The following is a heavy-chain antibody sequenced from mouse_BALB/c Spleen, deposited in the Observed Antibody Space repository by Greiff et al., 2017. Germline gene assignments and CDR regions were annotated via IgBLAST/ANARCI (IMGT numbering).Heavy chain of an antibody. CDR3: ARNYGSSPWFAY. CDR1: GYSFTGYY. Sequence: EVQLQQSGPELVKPGASVKISCKASGYSFTGYYMHWVKQSHVKSLEWIGRINPYNGATSYNQNFKDKASLTVDKSSSTAYMELHSLTSEDSAVYYCARNYGSSPWFAYWGQGTLVTVSA. CDR2: INPYNGAT. V-gene: IGHV1-26*01. J-gene: IGHJ3*01. D-gene: IGHD1-1*01.